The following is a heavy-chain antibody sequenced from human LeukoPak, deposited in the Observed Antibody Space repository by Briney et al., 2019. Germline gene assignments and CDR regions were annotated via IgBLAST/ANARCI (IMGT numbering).Heavy chain of an antibody. CDR2: IDPSDSYT. D-gene: IGHD4-17*01. J-gene: IGHJ4*02. Sequence: GESLRISCKGSGYSFTSYWISWVRQMPGKGLEWMGRIDPSDSYTNYSPSFQGHVTISADKSISTAYLQWSSLKASDTAMYYCARRPNDLYDYGDYLLTDWGQGTLATVSS. CDR3: ARRPNDLYDYGDYLLTD. CDR1: GYSFTSYW. V-gene: IGHV5-10-1*01.